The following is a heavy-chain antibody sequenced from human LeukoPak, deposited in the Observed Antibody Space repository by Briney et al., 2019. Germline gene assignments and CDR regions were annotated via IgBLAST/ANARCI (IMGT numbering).Heavy chain of an antibody. Sequence: GGSLRLSCAASGFTFSSYAMHWVRQAPGKGLEWVAVISYDGSNKYYADSVKGRFTISRDNSKNTLYLQMNSLRAEDTAVYYCARDPVPAAMIHWFAPWGQGPWVTVPS. CDR1: GFTFSSYA. J-gene: IGHJ5*02. D-gene: IGHD2-2*01. CDR2: ISYDGSNK. CDR3: ARDPVPAAMIHWFAP. V-gene: IGHV3-30-3*01.